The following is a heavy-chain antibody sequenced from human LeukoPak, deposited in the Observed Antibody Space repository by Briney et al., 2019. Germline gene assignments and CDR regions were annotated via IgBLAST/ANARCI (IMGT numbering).Heavy chain of an antibody. CDR3: AGGYSYGSTYYYMDV. V-gene: IGHV4-59*01. J-gene: IGHJ6*03. Sequence: SETLSLTCAVSGGSISSYYWSWIRQPPGKGLEWIGYIYYSGSTNYNPSLKSRVTTSVDTSKNQFSLKLSSVTAADTAVYYCAGGYSYGSTYYYMDVWGKGTTVTISS. CDR1: GGSISSYY. CDR2: IYYSGST. D-gene: IGHD5-18*01.